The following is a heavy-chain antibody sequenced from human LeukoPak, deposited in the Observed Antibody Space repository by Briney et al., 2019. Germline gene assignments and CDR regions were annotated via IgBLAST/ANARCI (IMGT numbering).Heavy chain of an antibody. D-gene: IGHD2-2*01. V-gene: IGHV4-38-2*02. Sequence: PSETLSLTCTVSGYSISSGYYWGWIRQPPGKGLEWIGSIYHSGSTYYNPSLKSRVTISVDTSKNQFSLKLSSVTAADTAVYYCARGGVPAAIDYWGQGTLVTVSS. CDR1: GYSISSGYY. CDR2: IYHSGST. J-gene: IGHJ4*02. CDR3: ARGGVPAAIDY.